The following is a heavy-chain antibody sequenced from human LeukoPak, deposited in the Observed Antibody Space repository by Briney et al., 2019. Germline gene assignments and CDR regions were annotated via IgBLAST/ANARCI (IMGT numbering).Heavy chain of an antibody. J-gene: IGHJ5*01. D-gene: IGHD2-15*01. Sequence: GASVKVSCKASGGTFSSYAISWVRQAPGQGLEWQGGIIPIFGTANYAQKFQGRVTITADESTSTAYMELSSLRSEDTAVYYCARALGYCSGGSCYHHNWFDSWGQGTLVTVSS. V-gene: IGHV1-69*13. CDR3: ARALGYCSGGSCYHHNWFDS. CDR1: GGTFSSYA. CDR2: IIPIFGTA.